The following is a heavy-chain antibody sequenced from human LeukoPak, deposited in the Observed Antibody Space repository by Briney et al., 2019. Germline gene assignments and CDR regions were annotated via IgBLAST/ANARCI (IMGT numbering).Heavy chain of an antibody. CDR2: INAGNGNT. Sequence: ASVKVSCKASGYTFSSYAMHWVRQAPGQRLEWMGWINAGNGNTKYSQKFQGRVTITRDTSASTAYMELSSLRCEDTAVYYCARAGYGSGSYFDYWGQGTLVTVSS. CDR1: GYTFSSYA. D-gene: IGHD3-10*01. CDR3: ARAGYGSGSYFDY. V-gene: IGHV1-3*01. J-gene: IGHJ4*02.